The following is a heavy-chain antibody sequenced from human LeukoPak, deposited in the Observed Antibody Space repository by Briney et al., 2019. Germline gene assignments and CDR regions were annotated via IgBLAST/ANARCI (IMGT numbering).Heavy chain of an antibody. CDR2: TFTSVPT. D-gene: IGHD3-10*01. Sequence: SETLSLTCIVSGVSTSSVYWSWIRQPAGKGLEWMWHTFTSVPTYYNPSLKSRVTISLDTSENHFCLKLNSVTAADTAVYYSARGYGSGSYSTWGQGTLVTVSS. V-gene: IGHV4-4*07. CDR3: ARGYGSGSYST. J-gene: IGHJ5*02. CDR1: GVSTSSVY.